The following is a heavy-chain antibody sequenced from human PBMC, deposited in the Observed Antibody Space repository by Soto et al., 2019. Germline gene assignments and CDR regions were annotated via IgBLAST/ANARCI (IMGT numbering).Heavy chain of an antibody. Sequence: SVKVSCKASGFTFTSSAVQWVRQARGQRLEWIGWIVVGSGNTNYAQKFQERVTITRDMSTSTAYMKLSSLRSEDTAVYYCAAGSVAGYFDYWGQGTLVTVSS. V-gene: IGHV1-58*01. J-gene: IGHJ4*02. CDR3: AAGSVAGYFDY. D-gene: IGHD6-19*01. CDR1: GFTFTSSA. CDR2: IVVGSGNT.